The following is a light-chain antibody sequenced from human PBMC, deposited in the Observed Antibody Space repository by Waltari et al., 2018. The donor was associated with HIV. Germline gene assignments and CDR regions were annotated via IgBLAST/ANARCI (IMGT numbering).Light chain of an antibody. CDR3: QHRNNGHAIA. J-gene: IGKJ5*01. V-gene: IGKV3D-11*02. CDR1: LSVTHY. CDR2: DAS. Sequence: EIVLTQSPATLSLSPGERAPLPCRSSLSVTHYLAWYQQKPGQAPRLLIYDASNRATGIPSRFSGSGPATDFTLTISGLGHEGLAVYYCQHRNNGHAIAVRQGTRWEIK.